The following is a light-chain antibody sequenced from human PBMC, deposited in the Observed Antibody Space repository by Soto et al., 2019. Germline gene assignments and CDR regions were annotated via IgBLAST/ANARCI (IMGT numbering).Light chain of an antibody. CDR2: DVS. CDR3: SSYTSSRTYV. J-gene: IGLJ1*01. CDR1: SSDVGAYSY. V-gene: IGLV2-14*01. Sequence: QSALTRPSSWSGSPGQSITISCTGTSSDVGAYSYVSWYQQHPGKAPKLIIYDVSDRPSGISNRFSGSKSDNTASLTISGLQAEDEAEYYCSSYTSSRTYVFGTGTKVTVL.